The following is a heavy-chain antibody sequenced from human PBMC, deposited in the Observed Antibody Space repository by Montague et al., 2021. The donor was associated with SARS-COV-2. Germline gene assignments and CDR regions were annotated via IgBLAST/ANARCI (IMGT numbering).Heavy chain of an antibody. J-gene: IGHJ5*02. CDR2: ISGSAGST. V-gene: IGHV3-23*01. D-gene: IGHD2-15*01. CDR1: GFTFSNFA. CDR3: AKAAGLITVVVVAARDNWFDP. Sequence: YLRLSCAASGFTFSNFAMHWVRQAPGKGLEWVSGISGSAGSTYYADSVKGRFTISRDNSRNTVHLQMNSLRAEDTAVYYCAKAAGLITVVVVAARDNWFDPWGQGTLVTVSS.